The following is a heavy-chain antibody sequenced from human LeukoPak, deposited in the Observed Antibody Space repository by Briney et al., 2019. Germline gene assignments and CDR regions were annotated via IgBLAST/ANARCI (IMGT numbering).Heavy chain of an antibody. CDR1: GYTFTSYG. J-gene: IGHJ1*01. V-gene: IGHV1-18*01. Sequence: ASVKVSCKASGYTFTSYGISWVRQAPGQGLEWMGWISAYNGNTSYAQKLQGRVTMTTDTSTSTAYMELRSLRSDDTAVYYCARDTLSKFAGSYGYFQHWGQGTLVTVSS. D-gene: IGHD1-26*01. CDR2: ISAYNGNT. CDR3: ARDTLSKFAGSYGYFQH.